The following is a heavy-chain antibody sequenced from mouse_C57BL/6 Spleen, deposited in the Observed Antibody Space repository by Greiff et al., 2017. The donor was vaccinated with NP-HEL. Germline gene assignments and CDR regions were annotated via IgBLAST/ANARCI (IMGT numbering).Heavy chain of an antibody. CDR1: GFTFSSYT. J-gene: IGHJ3*01. V-gene: IGHV5-9*01. Sequence: EVMLVESGGGLVKPGGSLKLSCAASGFTFSSYTMSWVRQTPEKRLAWVATISGGGGNTYYPDSVKGRFTISRDNAKNTLYLQMSSLRSEDTALYYCASALGGWFAYWGQGTLVTVSA. CDR2: ISGGGGNT. D-gene: IGHD4-1*01. CDR3: ASALGGWFAY.